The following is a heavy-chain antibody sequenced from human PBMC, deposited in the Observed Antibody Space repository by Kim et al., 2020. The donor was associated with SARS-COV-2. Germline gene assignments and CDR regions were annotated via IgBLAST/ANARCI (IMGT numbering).Heavy chain of an antibody. V-gene: IGHV4-59*08. CDR3: ARHGTGVPDFDY. J-gene: IGHJ4*02. D-gene: IGHD3-3*01. Sequence: HNPTRKSRGTISVDTSKNQFSLKLSSVTAADTAVYYCARHGTGVPDFDYWGQGTLVTVSS.